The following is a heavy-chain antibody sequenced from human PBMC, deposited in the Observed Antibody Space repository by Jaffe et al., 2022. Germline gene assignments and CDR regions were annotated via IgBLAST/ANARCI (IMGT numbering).Heavy chain of an antibody. D-gene: IGHD1-26*01. J-gene: IGHJ4*02. CDR3: AREGATTTGLDC. CDR2: ISGSDETT. CDR1: GFTFNNYA. V-gene: IGHV3-23*01. Sequence: EVQLLESGGDLVQPGGSLRLSCAASGFTFNNYAMNWVRQAPGKGLEWVTAISGSDETTYYADSVKGRFTISRDESKSTLSLQMNSLRAEDTAVYYCAREGATTTGLDCWGQGTLVTVSS.